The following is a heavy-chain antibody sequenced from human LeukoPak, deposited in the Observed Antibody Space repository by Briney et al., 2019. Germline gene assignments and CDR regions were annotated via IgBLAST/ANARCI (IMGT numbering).Heavy chain of an antibody. CDR2: INPNSGGT. J-gene: IGHJ4*02. V-gene: IGHV1-2*02. CDR1: VYTFSDYY. Sequence: GASVRVSCKASVYTFSDYYMHWVLQAPGQGLEWMGWINPNSGGTKYAQKFQGRVTMTRDTSISTAYMELSRLRSDDTAVYYCARDYYDSSAYYVNLKFDNWGQGTLVTVSS. CDR3: ARDYYDSSAYYVNLKFDN. D-gene: IGHD3-22*01.